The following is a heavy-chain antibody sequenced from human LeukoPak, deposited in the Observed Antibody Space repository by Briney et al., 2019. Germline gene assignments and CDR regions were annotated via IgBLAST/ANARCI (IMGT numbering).Heavy chain of an antibody. D-gene: IGHD1-1*01. CDR1: GFTFSNYW. Sequence: GGSLRLSCAASGFTFSNYWMSWVRQAPGKGLEWVASIKQDGSEKYYVNSVKGRFTISRDNSKNSLFVQMNSLRAEDTAVYFCAKSRSGSANWALQIFDNWGQGTLVTVSS. CDR3: AKSRSGSANWALQIFDN. CDR2: IKQDGSEK. V-gene: IGHV3-7*03. J-gene: IGHJ4*02.